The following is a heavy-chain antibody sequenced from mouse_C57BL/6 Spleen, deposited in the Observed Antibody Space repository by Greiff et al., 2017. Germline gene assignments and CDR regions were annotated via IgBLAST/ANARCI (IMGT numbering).Heavy chain of an antibody. Sequence: VQLQQSGAELVKPGASVKLSCKASGYTFTEYTIHWVKQRSGQGLEWIGWFYPGSGSIKYNEKFKDKATLTADKSSSTVYMELSRLTSEDSAVYFCARHAASYDYDGDYYAMDYWGQGTSVTVSS. CDR2: FYPGSGSI. CDR1: GYTFTEYT. CDR3: ARHAASYDYDGDYYAMDY. J-gene: IGHJ4*01. D-gene: IGHD2-4*01. V-gene: IGHV1-62-2*01.